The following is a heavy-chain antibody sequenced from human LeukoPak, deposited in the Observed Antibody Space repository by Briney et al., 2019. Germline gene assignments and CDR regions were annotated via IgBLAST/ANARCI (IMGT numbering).Heavy chain of an antibody. CDR1: GGSISSYY. CDR3: ASSYYYDSSGYYPFPDY. D-gene: IGHD3-22*01. CDR2: IYYSGST. V-gene: IGHV4-59*01. Sequence: SETLSLTCTVSGGSISSYYWSWIRQPPGKGLEWIGYIYYSGSTNYNPSLKSRVTISVDTSKNQFSLKLSSVTAADTAVYYCASSYYYDSSGYYPFPDYWGQGTLVTVSS. J-gene: IGHJ4*02.